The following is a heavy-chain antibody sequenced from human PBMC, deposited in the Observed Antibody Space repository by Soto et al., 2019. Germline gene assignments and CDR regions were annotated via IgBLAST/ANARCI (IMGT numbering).Heavy chain of an antibody. CDR2: INLNSGDT. D-gene: IGHD5-12*01. V-gene: IGHV1-2*02. Sequence: ASVKVSCKASGHTFSDSSMHWVLQAPGQGHEWMGWINLNSGDTNYAQKFQGRITMTWDKSINTAYMELTRLKSDDTAMYFCARDLGGYDLYGPDSWGQGTLVTVSS. CDR1: GHTFSDSS. CDR3: ARDLGGYDLYGPDS. J-gene: IGHJ4*02.